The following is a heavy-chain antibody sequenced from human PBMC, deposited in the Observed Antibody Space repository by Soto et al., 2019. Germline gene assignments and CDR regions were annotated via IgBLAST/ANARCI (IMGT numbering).Heavy chain of an antibody. CDR1: GYSFTRYY. CDR3: ARGGQWDFLSDY. J-gene: IGHJ4*02. Sequence: QVQLVQSGAEVKKPGASVKVSCKASGYSFTRYYINWVRQAPGQGLEWMGWISAYNGNTHYEEKLQRRVTLTTDTSTSTAYMELRSLRSDDTAVYFCARGGQWDFLSDYWGQGTLVTVSS. CDR2: ISAYNGNT. V-gene: IGHV1-18*01. D-gene: IGHD1-26*01.